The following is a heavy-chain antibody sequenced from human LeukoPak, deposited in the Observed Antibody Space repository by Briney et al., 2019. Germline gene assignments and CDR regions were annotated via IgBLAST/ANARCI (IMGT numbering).Heavy chain of an antibody. J-gene: IGHJ4*02. D-gene: IGHD3-10*01. CDR2: ISSGSSYI. CDR1: GFTLSSYS. V-gene: IGHV3-21*04. CDR3: AKDDAWLRFGE. Sequence: GGSLRLSCAASGFTLSSYSMNWVRQAPGKGLEWVSSISSGSSYIYYADSVKGRFTISRDNSKNTLYLEVISLTAEDTAVYYCAKDDAWLRFGEWSQGTLVTVSS.